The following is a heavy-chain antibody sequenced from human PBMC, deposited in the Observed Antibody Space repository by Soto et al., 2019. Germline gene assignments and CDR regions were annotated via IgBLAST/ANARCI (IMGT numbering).Heavy chain of an antibody. CDR1: GFTFSSYW. CDR3: ARVGQGQYYLDY. V-gene: IGHV3-74*01. J-gene: IGHJ4*02. Sequence: EVQLVESGGGLVQPGGSLSLSCAGSGFTFSSYWMHWVRQTPGEGLVWVSRISPDGSRTSYADSVKGRFTISIDNAENTLYLQMNSLRAEDTAVYYCARVGQGQYYLDYWGQGTLGTVSS. CDR2: ISPDGSRT.